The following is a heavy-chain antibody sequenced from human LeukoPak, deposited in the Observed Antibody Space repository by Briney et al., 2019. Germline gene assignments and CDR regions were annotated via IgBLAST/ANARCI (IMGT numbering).Heavy chain of an antibody. Sequence: PSETLSLTCTVSGGSISSYYWSWIRQPPGKGLEWIGYIYYSGSTNYNPSLKSRVTISVDTSKNQFSLKLSSVTAADTGVYYCARAPPRGYYGSGSYHYYGMDVWGQGTTVTVSS. CDR1: GGSISSYY. J-gene: IGHJ6*02. D-gene: IGHD3-10*01. CDR3: ARAPPRGYYGSGSYHYYGMDV. V-gene: IGHV4-59*01. CDR2: IYYSGST.